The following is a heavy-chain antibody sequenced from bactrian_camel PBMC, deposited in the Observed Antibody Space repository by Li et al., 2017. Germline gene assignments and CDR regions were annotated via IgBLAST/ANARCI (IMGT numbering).Heavy chain of an antibody. J-gene: IGHJ4*01. CDR1: GFTSSSYW. CDR3: AAGQWYTDEYKY. Sequence: VQLVESGGGLVQPGGSLTLSCTASGFTSSSYWIYWVRQAPGKEREGVAAVDSEGNTSYADSVKGRFTISRDSAANTAYLQMNNLKSEDTALYYCAAGQWYTDEYKYWGQGTQVTVS. CDR2: VDSEGNT. V-gene: IGHV3S1*01. D-gene: IGHD6*01.